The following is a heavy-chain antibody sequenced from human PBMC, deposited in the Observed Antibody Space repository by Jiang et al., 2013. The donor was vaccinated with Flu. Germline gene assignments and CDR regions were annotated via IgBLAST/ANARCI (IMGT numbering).Heavy chain of an antibody. Sequence: SISSSSYYWGWIRQPPGRGWSGLGVSIIWEHLLQPSLKSRVTISVDTSKNQFSLKLSSVTAADTAVYYCAREMATIRRGYFDYWGQGTLVTVSS. J-gene: IGHJ4*02. CDR3: AREMATIRRGYFDY. CDR2: SIIWEH. V-gene: IGHV4-39*02. CDR1: SISSSSYY. D-gene: IGHD5-24*01.